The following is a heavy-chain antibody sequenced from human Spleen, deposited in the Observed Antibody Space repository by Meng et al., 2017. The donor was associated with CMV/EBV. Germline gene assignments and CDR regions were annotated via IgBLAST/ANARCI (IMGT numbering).Heavy chain of an antibody. CDR3: ARDLNWGAVRVGILDYYGMDV. V-gene: IGHV3-21*01. D-gene: IGHD7-27*01. Sequence: GGSLRLSCAASGFTLSSYSMSWVRQAPGKGLEWVSSISSTSSYIYYADSVKGRFTISRDNDKNSLYLQMNSLRAEDTAVYYCARDLNWGAVRVGILDYYGMDVWGQGTTVTVSS. CDR2: ISSTSSYI. CDR1: GFTLSSYS. J-gene: IGHJ6*02.